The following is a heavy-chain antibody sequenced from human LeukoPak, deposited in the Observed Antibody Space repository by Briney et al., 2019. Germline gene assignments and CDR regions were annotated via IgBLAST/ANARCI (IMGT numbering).Heavy chain of an antibody. D-gene: IGHD3-10*01. CDR1: GYTFTGYY. CDR3: ARQGSRGSGDYYYGMDV. Sequence: ASVKVSCTASGYTFTGYYMHWVRQAPGQGLEWMGWINPNSGGTNYAQKFQGWVTMTRDTSISTAYMELSRLRSDDTAVYYCARQGSRGSGDYYYGMDVWGQGTTVTVSS. J-gene: IGHJ6*02. CDR2: INPNSGGT. V-gene: IGHV1-2*04.